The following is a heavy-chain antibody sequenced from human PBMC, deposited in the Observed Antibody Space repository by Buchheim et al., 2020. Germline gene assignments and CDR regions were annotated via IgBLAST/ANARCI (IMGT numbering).Heavy chain of an antibody. CDR3: ARDGFRFLEWLWISNYYYGMDV. Sequence: QVQLVESGGRVVQPGRSLRLACATSGFTFRSYSMHWVRQAPGKGLEWVAVISYDGSNKYYADSVKGRFTISRDNSKNTLYLQMNSLRAEDTAVYYCARDGFRFLEWLWISNYYYGMDVWGQGTT. CDR2: ISYDGSNK. V-gene: IGHV3-30*04. J-gene: IGHJ6*02. D-gene: IGHD3-3*01. CDR1: GFTFRSYS.